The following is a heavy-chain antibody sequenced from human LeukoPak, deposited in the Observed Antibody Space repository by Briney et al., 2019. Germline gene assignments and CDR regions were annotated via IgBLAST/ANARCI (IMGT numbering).Heavy chain of an antibody. V-gene: IGHV1-2*02. J-gene: IGHJ4*02. CDR1: GYTFTGYY. Sequence: GASVKVSCKASGYTFTGYYLHWVRQAPGQGLEWMGFIDPKNGDTNYAQKFQGRVTLTRDTSISTGYMELSSLRSDDTAVYYCAIPSYSGSYFGYWGQGTLVTVSS. D-gene: IGHD1-26*01. CDR3: AIPSYSGSYFGY. CDR2: IDPKNGDT.